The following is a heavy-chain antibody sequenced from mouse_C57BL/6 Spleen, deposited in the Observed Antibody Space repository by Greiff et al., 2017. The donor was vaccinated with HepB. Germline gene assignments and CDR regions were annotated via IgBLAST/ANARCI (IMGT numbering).Heavy chain of an antibody. Sequence: VQLQQSGAELARPGASVKLSCKASGYTFTSYGISWVKQRTGQGLEWIGEIYPRSGNTYYNEKFKGKATLTADKSSSTAYMELRSLTSEDSAVYFCARGKATVVATDWYFDVWGTGTTVTVSS. CDR3: ARGKATVVATDWYFDV. CDR1: GYTFTSYG. V-gene: IGHV1-81*01. J-gene: IGHJ1*03. D-gene: IGHD1-1*01. CDR2: IYPRSGNT.